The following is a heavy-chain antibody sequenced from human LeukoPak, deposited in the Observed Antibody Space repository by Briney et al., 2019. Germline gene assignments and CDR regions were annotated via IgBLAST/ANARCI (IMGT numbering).Heavy chain of an antibody. CDR1: GGSDNSGSYY. J-gene: IGHJ4*02. Sequence: SETLSLTCTVSGGSDNSGSYYWNWIRQPPGKGLEWIGYIYYSGSTNYNPSLKSRVTISVDTSKNQFSLKLSSVTAADTAVYYCARAAYSGSYHSVYWGQRTLVTVSS. CDR2: IYYSGST. CDR3: ARAAYSGSYHSVY. D-gene: IGHD1-26*01. V-gene: IGHV4-61*01.